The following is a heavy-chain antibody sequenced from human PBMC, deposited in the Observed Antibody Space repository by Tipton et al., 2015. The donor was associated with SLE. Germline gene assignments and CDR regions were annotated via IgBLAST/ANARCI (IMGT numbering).Heavy chain of an antibody. V-gene: IGHV3-30*03. D-gene: IGHD6-13*01. J-gene: IGHJ3*02. CDR2: ISYDGSNK. CDR3: ARDIYSSSLI. CDR1: GFTFNSYG. Sequence: SLRLSCAASGFTFNSYGMHWVRQAPGKGLEWVAVISYDGSNKYYADSVKGRFTISRDNSKNTLYLQMNSLRAEDTAVYYCARDIYSSSLIWGQGTMVTVSS.